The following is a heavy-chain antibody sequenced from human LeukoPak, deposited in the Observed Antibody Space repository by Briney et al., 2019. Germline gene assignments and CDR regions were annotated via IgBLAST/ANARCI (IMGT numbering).Heavy chain of an antibody. CDR1: GYTFTSYG. CDR3: ARAGKTYYYGTSVYYH. CDR2: ISAYNGNT. D-gene: IGHD3-22*01. V-gene: IGHV1-18*01. J-gene: IGHJ5*02. Sequence: GASVKVSCTASGYTFTSYGISWVRQAPGQGLEWMGWISAYNGNTNYAQKLQGRVTMTTDTSTSTAYMELRSLRSDDTAVYYCARAGKTYYYGTSVYYHWGQGTLVTVSS.